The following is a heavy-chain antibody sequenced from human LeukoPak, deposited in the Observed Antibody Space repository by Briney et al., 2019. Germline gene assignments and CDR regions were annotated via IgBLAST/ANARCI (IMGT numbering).Heavy chain of an antibody. D-gene: IGHD3-10*01. J-gene: IGHJ4*02. V-gene: IGHV4-31*11. Sequence: SETLSLTCAVSGGSITSGGYFWSWIRQHPGKGLEWIGYISYSGNTYYNPSLKSRLTISVDTSKNQFSLKLSSVTAADTAVYYCARSFGESYFDYWGQGILVTVSS. CDR3: ARSFGESYFDY. CDR1: GGSITSGGYF. CDR2: ISYSGNT.